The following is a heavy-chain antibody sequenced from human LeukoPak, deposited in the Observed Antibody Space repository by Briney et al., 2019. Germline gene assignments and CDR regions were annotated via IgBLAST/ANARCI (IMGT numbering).Heavy chain of an antibody. J-gene: IGHJ4*02. V-gene: IGHV4-39*01. D-gene: IGHD1-26*01. Sequence: KPSETLSLACTVSGGSISSSCYYWGWIRQPPGKGLEWIGTIYYSGTTYYNPSLESRVTISVDTSKNQFSLKLTSVTAADTAVYYCARHKMGTTRLYYFDYWGQGTLVTVSA. CDR1: GGSISSSCYY. CDR3: ARHKMGTTRLYYFDY. CDR2: IYYSGTT.